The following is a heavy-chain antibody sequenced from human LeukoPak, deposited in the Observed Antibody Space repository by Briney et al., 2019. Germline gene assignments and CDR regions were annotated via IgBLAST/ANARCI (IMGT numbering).Heavy chain of an antibody. CDR2: INHSGST. Sequence: PSETLSPTCAVYGGSFSGYYWSWIRQPPGKGLEWIGEINHSGSTNYNPSLKSRVTISVDTSKNQFSLKLSSVTAADTAVYYCARGYYYDSSGYYYYLYYFDYWGQGTLVTVSS. CDR3: ARGYYYDSSGYYYYLYYFDY. D-gene: IGHD3-22*01. J-gene: IGHJ4*02. V-gene: IGHV4-34*01. CDR1: GGSFSGYY.